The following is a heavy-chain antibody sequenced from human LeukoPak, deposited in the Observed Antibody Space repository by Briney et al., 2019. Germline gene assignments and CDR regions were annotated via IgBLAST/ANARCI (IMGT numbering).Heavy chain of an antibody. V-gene: IGHV4-4*07. CDR2: ISSSGST. D-gene: IGHD3-22*01. CDR3: ARGPYSYDSSGAFDI. J-gene: IGHJ3*02. Sequence: PSETLSLTCTVSGDSIRSYYWSRIRQPAGKGLEWIGRISSSGSTNYNPSLKSRVTISVDTSKNQFSLKLSSVTAADTAVYFCARGPYSYDSSGAFDIWGQGTMVTVSS. CDR1: GDSIRSYY.